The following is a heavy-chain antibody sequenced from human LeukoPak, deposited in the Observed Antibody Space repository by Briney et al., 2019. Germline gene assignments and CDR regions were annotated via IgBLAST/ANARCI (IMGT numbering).Heavy chain of an antibody. V-gene: IGHV4-34*01. D-gene: IGHD5-12*01. Sequence: SETLSLTCAVYGASFNSYYWSWIRQPPGKGLEWIGEINHSGSTNYNPSLKSRVTISVDTSKNQFSLKLSSVTAADTAMYYCAKSNGYGLIDYWGQGTLVTVSS. CDR1: GASFNSYY. J-gene: IGHJ4*02. CDR3: AKSNGYGLIDY. CDR2: INHSGST.